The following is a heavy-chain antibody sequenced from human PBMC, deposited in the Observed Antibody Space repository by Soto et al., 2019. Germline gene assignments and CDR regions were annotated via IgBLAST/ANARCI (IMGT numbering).Heavy chain of an antibody. CDR3: ATEYGDPETQTGETFYSYGMDV. D-gene: IGHD4-17*01. CDR1: GYTFTSYY. J-gene: IGHJ6*02. V-gene: IGHV1-46*01. CDR2: INPSGGST. Sequence: ASVKVSCKASGYTFTSYYMHWVRQAPGQGLEWMGIINPSGGSTSYAQKFQGRVTMTRDTSTSTGYMELSSLRSEDTAGYYWATEYGDPETQTGETFYSYGMDVWGQGTTVTVSS.